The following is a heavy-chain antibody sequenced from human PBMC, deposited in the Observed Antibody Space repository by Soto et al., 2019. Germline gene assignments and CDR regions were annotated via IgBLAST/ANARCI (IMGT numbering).Heavy chain of an antibody. V-gene: IGHV1-18*01. D-gene: IGHD3-10*01. Sequence: QVQLVQSGAEVKKPGASVKVSCKASGYTFTSYGISWVRQAPGQGLEWMGWISAYNGNTNYAQKLQGRVTMTTDTSTSTAYMELRSLRSDDTAVYYCARSYYGSGSYYPYYYYGMDVWGQGTTVTVSS. CDR1: GYTFTSYG. CDR2: ISAYNGNT. CDR3: ARSYYGSGSYYPYYYYGMDV. J-gene: IGHJ6*02.